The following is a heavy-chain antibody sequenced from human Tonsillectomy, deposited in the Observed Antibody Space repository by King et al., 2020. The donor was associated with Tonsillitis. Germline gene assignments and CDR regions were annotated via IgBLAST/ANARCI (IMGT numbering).Heavy chain of an antibody. V-gene: IGHV4-30-4*01. D-gene: IGHD7-27*01. J-gene: IGHJ5*02. CDR2: IYYRGSI. Sequence: QLQESGPGLVTPSQTLSLICTVSGGSISSGDYYWSWIRQPPGKGLEWVGYIYYRGSIYYNPSLKSRITISIDTSKNQFSLKLSSVTAADTAVYYCARGVNWGFWFDPWGQGTLAT. CDR1: GGSISSGDYY. CDR3: ARGVNWGFWFDP.